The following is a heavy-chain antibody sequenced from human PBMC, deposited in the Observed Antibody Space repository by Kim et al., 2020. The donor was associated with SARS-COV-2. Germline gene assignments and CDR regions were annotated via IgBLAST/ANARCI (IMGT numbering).Heavy chain of an antibody. J-gene: IGHJ4*02. CDR2: INHSGST. CDR3: ARGRRGGSCSS. CDR1: GGSFSGYY. Sequence: SETLSLTCAVYGGSFSGYYWSWIRQPPGKGREWIGEINHSGSTNYNPSLKSRVTISVDTSKNQFSLKLSSVTAADTAVYYCARGRRGGSCSSWGQGTLVTVSS. V-gene: IGHV4-34*01. D-gene: IGHD2-15*01.